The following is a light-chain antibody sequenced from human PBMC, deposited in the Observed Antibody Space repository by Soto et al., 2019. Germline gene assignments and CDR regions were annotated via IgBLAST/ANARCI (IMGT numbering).Light chain of an antibody. CDR3: CSHSSSITWM. Sequence: QSVLTQTASVSGSPGQSITISCTGTSSDVGGYNFVSWYQQHPDKAPKLIIHEVTNRPSGVSGRFSGSKSGNTAFLTISGLQAEDEAVYYCCSHSSSITWMFGGGTKLTVL. V-gene: IGLV2-14*03. CDR1: SSDVGGYNF. J-gene: IGLJ3*02. CDR2: EVT.